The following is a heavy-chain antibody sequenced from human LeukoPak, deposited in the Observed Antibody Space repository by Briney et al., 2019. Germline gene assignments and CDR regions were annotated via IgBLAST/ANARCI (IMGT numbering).Heavy chain of an antibody. Sequence: GGSLRLSCAASGFTVSSNYMSWVSQAPGKGLEWVSVIYSGGSTYYADSVKGRFTISRDNSKNTLYLQMNSLRAEDTAVYYCARDYYGSGSYYWGQGTLVTVSS. CDR1: GFTVSSNY. J-gene: IGHJ4*02. CDR3: ARDYYGSGSYY. CDR2: IYSGGST. V-gene: IGHV3-66*01. D-gene: IGHD3-10*01.